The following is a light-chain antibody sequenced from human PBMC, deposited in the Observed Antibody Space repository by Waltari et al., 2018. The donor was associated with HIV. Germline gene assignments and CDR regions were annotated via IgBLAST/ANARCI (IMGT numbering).Light chain of an antibody. J-gene: IGLJ2*01. CDR3: QSSDSSGVDFVV. CDR1: ALTKRY. Sequence: DLTQPPSVSVPPGQTATITCTGDALTKRYGYWYQKKSGQAPVLLINKETERLSGIPERFSGSSSGTSITLTINEVRAEDEAEYYCQSSDSSGVDFVVFGGGTKLTV. CDR2: KET. V-gene: IGLV3-25*03.